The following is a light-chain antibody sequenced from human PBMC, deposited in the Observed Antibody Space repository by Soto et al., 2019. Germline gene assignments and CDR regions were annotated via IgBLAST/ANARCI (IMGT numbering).Light chain of an antibody. CDR3: QQRYSTPPLT. CDR2: DAS. Sequence: DIQMTQSPSSLSASVGDRVTITCRASQSISSYLNWYQQKPGKAPKLLIYDASSFQSGVPSRFSGSGSGTDFTLPISSLQPEDYATYYCQQRYSTPPLTFGGGTKVEIK. J-gene: IGKJ4*02. CDR1: QSISSY. V-gene: IGKV1-39*01.